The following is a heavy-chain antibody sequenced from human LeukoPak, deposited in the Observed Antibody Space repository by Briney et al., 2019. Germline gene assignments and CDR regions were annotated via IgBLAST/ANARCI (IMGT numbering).Heavy chain of an antibody. D-gene: IGHD3-22*01. CDR3: ARGHTNYYDSSGYPY. CDR1: GYTFTSHD. CDR2: MNPNSGNT. V-gene: IGHV1-8*01. Sequence: ASVKVSCKASGYTFTSHDINWVRQATGQGLEWMGWMNPNSGNTGYAQKFQGRVTMTRNTSISTAYMELSSLRSEDTAVYYCARGHTNYYDSSGYPYWGQGTLVTVSS. J-gene: IGHJ4*02.